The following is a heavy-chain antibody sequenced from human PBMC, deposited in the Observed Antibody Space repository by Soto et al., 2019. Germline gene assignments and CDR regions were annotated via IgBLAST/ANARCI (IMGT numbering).Heavy chain of an antibody. Sequence: QVQLQESGPGLVKPSQTLSLTCTVSGGSISSGGYYWSWLRQHPGKGLEWIGYIYYSGSTYYNPSLESRVTISVVTSKNHFSLKLSSVTAADTAVYYCARDRRSLGGVDDYWGQGTLVTVSS. V-gene: IGHV4-31*03. D-gene: IGHD3-16*01. J-gene: IGHJ4*02. CDR2: IYYSGST. CDR3: ARDRRSLGGVDDY. CDR1: GGSISSGGYY.